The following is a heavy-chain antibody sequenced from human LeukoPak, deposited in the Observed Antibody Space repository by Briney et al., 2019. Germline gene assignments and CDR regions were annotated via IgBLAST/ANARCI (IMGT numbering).Heavy chain of an antibody. CDR3: ARRPAITGAPFDY. CDR2: IYPGDSDI. J-gene: IGHJ4*02. V-gene: IGHV5-51*01. CDR1: GYSFTNYW. D-gene: IGHD1-14*01. Sequence: GESLKISCKGSGYSFTNYWIGWVRQMPGKGLEWMGIIYPGDSDIRYSPSFQGQVTISADKSISTAYLQWSGLKASDTAMYYCARRPAITGAPFDYWGQGTLVTVSS.